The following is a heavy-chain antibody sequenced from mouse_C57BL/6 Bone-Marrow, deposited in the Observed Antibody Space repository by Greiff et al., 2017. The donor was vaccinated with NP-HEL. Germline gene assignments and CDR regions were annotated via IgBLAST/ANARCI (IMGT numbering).Heavy chain of an antibody. V-gene: IGHV7-3*01. Sequence: EVKLVESGGGLVQPGGSLSLSCAASGFTFTDYYMSWVRQPPGKALEWLVFIRNKANGYTTEYSASVTGRFTISRDNSQSILYLQMNALRAEDSATYYCARSIYYDYADDPFYAMDYGGQGTSVTVSS. CDR3: ARSIYYDYADDPFYAMDY. D-gene: IGHD2-4*01. CDR1: GFTFTDYY. CDR2: IRNKANGYTT. J-gene: IGHJ4*01.